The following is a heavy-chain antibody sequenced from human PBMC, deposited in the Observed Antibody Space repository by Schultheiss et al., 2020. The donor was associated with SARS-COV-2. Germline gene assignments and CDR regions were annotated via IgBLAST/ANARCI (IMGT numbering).Heavy chain of an antibody. D-gene: IGHD4-17*01. CDR1: GFTFNSAW. CDR3: TTDLPTVTTGALFDY. Sequence: GGSLRLSCAASGFTFNSAWMSWVRQAPGKGLEWVGRIKSKTDGGTTDYAAPVKGRFTISRDDSKNTLYLQMNSLKTEDTAVYYCTTDLPTVTTGALFDYWGQGTLVTVSS. CDR2: IKSKTDGGTT. V-gene: IGHV3-15*01. J-gene: IGHJ4*02.